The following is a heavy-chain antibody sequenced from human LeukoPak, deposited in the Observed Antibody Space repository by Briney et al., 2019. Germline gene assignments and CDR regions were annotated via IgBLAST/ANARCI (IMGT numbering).Heavy chain of an antibody. V-gene: IGHV1-69*13. CDR1: GGTFSSYA. D-gene: IGHD2/OR15-2a*01. Sequence: ASVKVSCKAFGGTFSSYAISWVRQAPGQGLEWMGGIIPIFGTANYAQKFQGRVTITADESTSTAYMELSSLRSEDTAVYYCARGVSYHFAGYWGQGTLVTVSS. J-gene: IGHJ4*02. CDR2: IIPIFGTA. CDR3: ARGVSYHFAGY.